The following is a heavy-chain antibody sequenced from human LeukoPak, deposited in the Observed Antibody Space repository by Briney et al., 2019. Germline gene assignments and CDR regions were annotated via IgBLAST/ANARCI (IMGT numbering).Heavy chain of an antibody. D-gene: IGHD1-26*01. J-gene: IGHJ4*02. CDR2: INSDGSGT. Sequence: PGGSLRLSCAASGFPFRSYWMHWVRQAPGKGLEWVSRINSDGSGTSYADSVKGRITISRDNAKNTLYVQMNSLRAEDTAVYYCARDGGNYRFDYWGQGTLVTVSS. CDR3: ARDGGNYRFDY. V-gene: IGHV3-74*01. CDR1: GFPFRSYW.